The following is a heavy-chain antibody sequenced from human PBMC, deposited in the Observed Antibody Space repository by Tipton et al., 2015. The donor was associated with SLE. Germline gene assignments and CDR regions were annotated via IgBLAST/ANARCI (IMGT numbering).Heavy chain of an antibody. D-gene: IGHD3-16*01. CDR1: GGSISSYY. CDR3: ARDFLGDTTAY. V-gene: IGHV4-59*01. Sequence: TLSLTCTVSGGSISSYYWSWIRQPPGKGLEWIGYIYYSGSTNYNPSLKSRVTISVDTSKNQFSLKLSSVTAADTAVYYCARDFLGDTTAYWGQGTLVTVSS. CDR2: IYYSGST. J-gene: IGHJ4*02.